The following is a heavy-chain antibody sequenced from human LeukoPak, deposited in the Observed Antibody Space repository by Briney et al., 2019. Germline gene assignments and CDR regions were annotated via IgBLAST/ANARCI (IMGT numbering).Heavy chain of an antibody. D-gene: IGHD2-2*01. Sequence: PGGSLGLSCTASGFPFGDYAMSWVRQAPGKGLEWVGFIRSKAYGGTTVYAASVKGRFTISRDDSKSIAYLQMNSLKTEDTAVYYCTREYAQGGFDYWGQGTLVTVSS. CDR2: IRSKAYGGTT. CDR3: TREYAQGGFDY. J-gene: IGHJ4*02. V-gene: IGHV3-49*04. CDR1: GFPFGDYA.